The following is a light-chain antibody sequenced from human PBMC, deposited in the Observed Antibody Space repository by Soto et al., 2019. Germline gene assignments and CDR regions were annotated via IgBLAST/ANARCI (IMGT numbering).Light chain of an antibody. CDR2: AAS. V-gene: IGKV1-9*01. Sequence: DIQLTQSRSFLSASGGDRVTITCLASQCISTYLAWYQQKPGKAPKLLIYAASTLQSGVPSRFSGSASGTEFTLTISSLQPEDFATYYCQQLKSYPITFGQGTRLEI. CDR1: QCISTY. J-gene: IGKJ5*01. CDR3: QQLKSYPIT.